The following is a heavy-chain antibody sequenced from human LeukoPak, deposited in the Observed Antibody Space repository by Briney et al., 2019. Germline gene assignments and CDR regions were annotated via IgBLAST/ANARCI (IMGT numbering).Heavy chain of an antibody. J-gene: IGHJ3*02. V-gene: IGHV1-69*13. CDR2: IIPISGTA. CDR3: AKVLVYDRSGDDAFDI. Sequence: ASVKVSCKASGGTFSSYAISWVRQAPGQGLEWMGGIIPISGTANYAQKFQGRVTITADESTSTAYMELSSLRSEDTAVYYCAKVLVYDRSGDDAFDIWGQGTMVTVSS. D-gene: IGHD3-22*01. CDR1: GGTFSSYA.